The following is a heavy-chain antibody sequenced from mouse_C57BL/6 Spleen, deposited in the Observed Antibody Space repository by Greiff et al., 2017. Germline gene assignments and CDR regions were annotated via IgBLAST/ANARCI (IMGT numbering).Heavy chain of an antibody. CDR2: IYPGSGST. CDR3: ARTRKRSDYAMDY. J-gene: IGHJ4*01. Sequence: QVQLQQSGAELVKPGASVKMSCKASGYTFTSYWITWVKQRPGQGLEWIGDIYPGSGSTNYNEKFKSKATLTVDTSSSTAYMQLSSLTSEDSAVYYCARTRKRSDYAMDYWGQGTSVTVSS. V-gene: IGHV1-55*01. CDR1: GYTFTSYW.